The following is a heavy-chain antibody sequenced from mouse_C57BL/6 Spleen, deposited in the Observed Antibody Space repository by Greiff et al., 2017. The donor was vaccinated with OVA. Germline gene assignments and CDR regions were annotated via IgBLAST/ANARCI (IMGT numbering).Heavy chain of an antibody. CDR1: GYTFTSYT. CDR2: INPSSGYT. Sequence: QVQLQQSGAELARPGASVKMSCKASGYTFTSYTMHWVKQRPGQGLEWIGYINPSSGYTKYNQKFKDKATLTADKSSSTAYMQLSSLTSEDSAVYYGAREGGLRQGVMDYWGQGTSVTVSS. V-gene: IGHV1-4*01. J-gene: IGHJ4*01. CDR3: AREGGLRQGVMDY. D-gene: IGHD2-4*01.